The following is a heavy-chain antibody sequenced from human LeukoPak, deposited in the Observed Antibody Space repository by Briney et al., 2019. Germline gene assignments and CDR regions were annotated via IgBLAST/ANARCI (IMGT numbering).Heavy chain of an antibody. CDR3: ARDLASCAGDCYSDGFDY. V-gene: IGHV4-59*12. Sequence: PSETLSLTCTVSGGSIRSYYWSWIRQPPGKGLEWIGYMYYRGNTNYNPSLKSRVTISVDTSKNQFSLKMSSVTAADTAVYYCARDLASCAGDCYSDGFDYWGQGALVTVSS. D-gene: IGHD2-21*02. CDR2: MYYRGNT. J-gene: IGHJ4*02. CDR1: GGSIRSYY.